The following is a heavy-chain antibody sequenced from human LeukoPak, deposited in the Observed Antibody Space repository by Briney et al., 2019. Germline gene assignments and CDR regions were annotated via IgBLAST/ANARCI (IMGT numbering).Heavy chain of an antibody. J-gene: IGHJ3*02. CDR2: IIPIFGTA. D-gene: IGHD3-3*01. CDR1: GGTFSSYA. CDR3: ARGRGIITIFGVVTGDAFDI. V-gene: IGHV1-69*13. Sequence: SVKVSCKASGGTFSSYAISWVRQAPGQGLEWMGGIIPIFGTANYAQKFQGRVTITADESTSTAYMELSSLRSEDTAVYYCARGRGIITIFGVVTGDAFDIWGQGTMVTVSS.